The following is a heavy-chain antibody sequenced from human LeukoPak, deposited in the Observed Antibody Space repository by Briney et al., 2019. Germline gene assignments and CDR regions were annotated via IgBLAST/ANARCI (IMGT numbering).Heavy chain of an antibody. CDR3: ARDLDYYDSSGFNTAFDY. D-gene: IGHD3-22*01. Sequence: ASVKVSCKASGYTFTSYYMHWVRQAPGQGLEWMGIINPSGGSTSYAQKFQGRVTMTRNTSISTAYMELSSLRSDDTAVYYCARDLDYYDSSGFNTAFDYWGQGTLVTVSS. V-gene: IGHV1-46*01. J-gene: IGHJ4*02. CDR2: INPSGGST. CDR1: GYTFTSYY.